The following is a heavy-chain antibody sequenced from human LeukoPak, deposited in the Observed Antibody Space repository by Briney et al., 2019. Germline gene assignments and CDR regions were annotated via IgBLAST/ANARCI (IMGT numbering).Heavy chain of an antibody. J-gene: IGHJ4*02. Sequence: SETLSLTCTVSGGSISSSSYCWGRIRQPPGKGLEWIGSIYYSGSTYYNPSLKSRVTISVDTSKNQLSLKLSSVAAADTAVYYCARHRYSYGYFPYPGYFDYWGQGTLVTVSS. V-gene: IGHV4-39*01. CDR2: IYYSGST. D-gene: IGHD5-18*01. CDR3: ARHRYSYGYFPYPGYFDY. CDR1: GGSISSSSYC.